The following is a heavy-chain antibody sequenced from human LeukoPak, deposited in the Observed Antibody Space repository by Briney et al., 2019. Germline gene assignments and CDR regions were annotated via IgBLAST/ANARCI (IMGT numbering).Heavy chain of an antibody. J-gene: IGHJ5*02. V-gene: IGHV4-39*01. CDR1: GGSIRSSYYY. D-gene: IGHD3-22*01. CDR2: IYYSGST. Sequence: SETLSLTCTVSGGSIRSSYYYWGWIRQPPGKGLEWIGSIYYSGSTYYNPSLKSRVTISVDTSKNQFSLKLSSVTAADTAVYYCARRGYYDSSGYYYPWGQGTLVTVSS. CDR3: ARRGYYDSSGYYYP.